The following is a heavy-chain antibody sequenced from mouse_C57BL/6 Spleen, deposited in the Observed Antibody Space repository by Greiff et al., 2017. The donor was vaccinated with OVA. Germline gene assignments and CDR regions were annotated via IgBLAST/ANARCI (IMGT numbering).Heavy chain of an antibody. CDR2: ISSGSSTI. CDR1: GFTFSDYG. V-gene: IGHV5-17*01. J-gene: IGHJ4*01. Sequence: EVKVVESGGGLVKPGGSLKLSCAASGFTFSDYGMHWVRQAPEKGLEWVAYISSGSSTIYYADTVKGRFTISRDNAKNTLFLQMTSLRSEDTAMYYCARLGVYYAMDYWGQGTSVTVSS. CDR3: ARLGVYYAMDY.